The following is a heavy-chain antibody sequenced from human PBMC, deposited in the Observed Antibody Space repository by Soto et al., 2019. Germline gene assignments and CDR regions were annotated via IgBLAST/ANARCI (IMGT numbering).Heavy chain of an antibody. V-gene: IGHV4-34*01. J-gene: IGHJ3*02. D-gene: IGHD6-13*01. CDR2: INHSGST. CDR3: ARVGAVPAAEAEAGTFSPDVAFDI. Sequence: SETLSLTCAVYGGSFSGYYWSWIRQPPGKGLEWIGEINHSGSTNYNPFLKSRVTISVDTSKNQFSLKLSSVTAADTAVYYCARVGAVPAAEAEAGTFSPDVAFDIWGQGKMVTVSS. CDR1: GGSFSGYY.